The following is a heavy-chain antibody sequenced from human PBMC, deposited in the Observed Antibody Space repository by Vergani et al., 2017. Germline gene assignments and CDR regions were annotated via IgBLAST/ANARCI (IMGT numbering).Heavy chain of an antibody. Sequence: EVQLVESGGGLVQPGRSLRLSCAASGFTFGDYAMDWVRQAPGKGLEWVSGINWNSGSIGYADSGKGRFTISRDNAKNSLYLQMNSLRVEDTAWYYCAKVRIKRFLEWFGAFDIWGQGTMVTVSS. D-gene: IGHD3-3*01. CDR3: AKVRIKRFLEWFGAFDI. CDR2: INWNSGSI. CDR1: GFTFGDYA. V-gene: IGHV3-9*01. J-gene: IGHJ3*02.